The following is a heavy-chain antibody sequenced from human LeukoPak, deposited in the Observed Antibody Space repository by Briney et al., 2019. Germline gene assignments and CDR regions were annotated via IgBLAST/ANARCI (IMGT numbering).Heavy chain of an antibody. V-gene: IGHV4-38-2*02. CDR2: IYHSGST. CDR1: GYSISSGYY. J-gene: IGHJ4*02. D-gene: IGHD3-9*01. CDR3: ARHPRYFDWLSLSFDY. Sequence: PSETLSLTCNVSGYSISSGYYWGWIRQPPGKGLEWIGSIYHSGSTYYNPSLKSRVTISVDTSKNQFSLKLSSVTAADTAVYYCARHPRYFDWLSLSFDYWGQGTLATVSS.